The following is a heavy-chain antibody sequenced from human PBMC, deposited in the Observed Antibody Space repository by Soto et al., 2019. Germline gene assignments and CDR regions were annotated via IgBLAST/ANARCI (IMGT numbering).Heavy chain of an antibody. V-gene: IGHV3-48*03. CDR3: GREILYTNYYYYGMDV. Sequence: PGGSLRLSCAASGFTFSSYEMNWVRQAPGKGLEWVSYISSSGSTIYYADSVKGRFTISRGNAKNSLYLQMNSLRAEDTAVYYCGREILYTNYYYYGMDVWGQGTTVTVSS. CDR1: GFTFSSYE. D-gene: IGHD2-8*01. CDR2: ISSSGSTI. J-gene: IGHJ6*02.